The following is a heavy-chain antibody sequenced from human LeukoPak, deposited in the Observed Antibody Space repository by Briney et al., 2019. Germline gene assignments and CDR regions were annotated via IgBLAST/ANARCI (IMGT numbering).Heavy chain of an antibody. CDR1: GFTFNSYW. CDR3: ARDDPTLFWSGSPFY. Sequence: GGSLRLSCAASGFTFNSYWMSWVRQAPGKGLEWVANIKQDGSGKYYVDSVKGRFTISRDNAKNSLYLQMNSLRAEDTAVYCARDDPTLFWSGSPFYWGQGTLVTVSS. D-gene: IGHD3-3*01. CDR2: IKQDGSGK. V-gene: IGHV3-7*01. J-gene: IGHJ4*02.